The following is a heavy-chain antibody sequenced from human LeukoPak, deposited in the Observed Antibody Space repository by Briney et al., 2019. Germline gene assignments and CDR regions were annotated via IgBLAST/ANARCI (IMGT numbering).Heavy chain of an antibody. D-gene: IGHD1-26*01. CDR1: GFTFSSYG. Sequence: PGGSLRLSCAASGFTFSSYGMHWVRQAPGKGLEWVAVIWYDGSNKYYADSVKGRFTISRDNSKNTLYLQMNSLRAEDTAVYYCAKDSGSYLYYFEYWGQGTLVTVSS. J-gene: IGHJ4*02. CDR3: AKDSGSYLYYFEY. V-gene: IGHV3-33*06. CDR2: IWYDGSNK.